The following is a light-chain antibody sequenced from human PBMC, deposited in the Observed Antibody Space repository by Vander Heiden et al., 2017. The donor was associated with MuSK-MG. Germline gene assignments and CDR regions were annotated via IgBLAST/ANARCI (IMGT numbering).Light chain of an antibody. Sequence: DIVMTQSPATLSVSPGERATLSCRASQSVSSDLAWYQQKPGQTPRLLIYGASTRATGIPARFSGSGSGTEFTLTISRLQSEDFAVYYCQQCKKWPITFGQGTRLEMK. V-gene: IGKV3-15*01. CDR2: GAS. J-gene: IGKJ5*01. CDR3: QQCKKWPIT. CDR1: QSVSSD.